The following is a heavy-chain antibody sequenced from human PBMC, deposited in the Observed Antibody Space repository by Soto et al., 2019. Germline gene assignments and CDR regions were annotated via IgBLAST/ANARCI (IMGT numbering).Heavy chain of an antibody. CDR3: ATLENGNGGKGS. J-gene: IGHJ4*02. D-gene: IGHD2-15*01. V-gene: IGHV4-61*01. CDR2: MYYSGST. Sequence: SETLSLTCTVSGDSVSSGSYHWNWIRQPPGKGLEWIGYMYYSGSTNYNPSLKSRLTISIDTSKNQFSLKLTSVTAADTAVYYCATLENGNGGKGSWGQGTLVTVPS. CDR1: GDSVSSGSYH.